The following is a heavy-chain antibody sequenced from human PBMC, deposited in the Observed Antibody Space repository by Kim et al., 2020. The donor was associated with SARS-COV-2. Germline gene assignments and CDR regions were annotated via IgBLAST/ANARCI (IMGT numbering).Heavy chain of an antibody. D-gene: IGHD3-16*01. V-gene: IGHV3-7*01. CDR3: ARGGRADY. J-gene: IGHJ4*02. Sequence: ESDKNYVDSVKGRFAISRDNAKNSLYLQMRSLRVEGAAVYYCARGGRADYWGQGTLVTVSS. CDR2: ESDK.